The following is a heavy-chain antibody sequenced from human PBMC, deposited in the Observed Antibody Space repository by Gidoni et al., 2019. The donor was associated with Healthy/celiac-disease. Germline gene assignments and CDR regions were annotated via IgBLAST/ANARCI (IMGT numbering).Heavy chain of an antibody. D-gene: IGHD2-2*01. V-gene: IGHV3-53*01. CDR2: IYSGGST. J-gene: IGHJ6*02. CDR3: ARDQKVVPAGGYYGMDV. CDR1: GFTVSSNY. Sequence: EVQLVESGGGLIQPGGSLRLSCAASGFTVSSNYMSWVRQAPGKGLEWVSVIYSGGSTYYADSVKGRFTISRDNSKNTLYLQMNSLRAEDTAVYYCARDQKVVPAGGYYGMDVWGQGTTVTVSS.